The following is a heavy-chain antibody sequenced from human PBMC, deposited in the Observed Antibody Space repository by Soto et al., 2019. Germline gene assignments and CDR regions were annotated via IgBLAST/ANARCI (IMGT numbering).Heavy chain of an antibody. CDR1: GGSLSGYY. Sequence: QVQLRQWGAGLLKTSETLSLTCAVYGGSLSGYYWSWIRQPPGKGLEWIGEINHSGSTNYNPSLKSRVTISVDTSKNQFSLKLSSVTAADTGVYYCARGVVVPAAMFGYYYYYGMDVWGQGTTVTVSS. CDR3: ARGVVVPAAMFGYYYYYGMDV. D-gene: IGHD2-2*01. V-gene: IGHV4-34*01. CDR2: INHSGST. J-gene: IGHJ6*02.